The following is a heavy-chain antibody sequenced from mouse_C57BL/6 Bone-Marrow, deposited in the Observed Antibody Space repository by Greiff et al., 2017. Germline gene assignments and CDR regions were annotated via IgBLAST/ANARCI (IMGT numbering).Heavy chain of an antibody. V-gene: IGHV14-4*01. CDR2: IDPENGDT. J-gene: IGHJ2*01. CDR3: TTRGDSSGARDFDY. Sequence: VQLQQSGAELVRPGASVKLSCTASGFNIKDDYMHWVKQRPEQGLEWIGWIDPENGDTEYASKFQGKATIPADTSSNTAYLQLSSLTSEDTAVYYCTTRGDSSGARDFDYWGQGTTLTVSS. CDR1: GFNIKDDY. D-gene: IGHD3-2*02.